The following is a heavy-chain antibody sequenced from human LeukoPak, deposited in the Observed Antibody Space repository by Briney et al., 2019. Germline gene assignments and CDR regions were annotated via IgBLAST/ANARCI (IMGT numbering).Heavy chain of an antibody. J-gene: IGHJ6*04. CDR2: IYHSGST. CDR3: ARDSSSWYAYYYGMDV. D-gene: IGHD6-13*01. Sequence: SETLSLTCAVPGYSISSGYYWGWIRQPPGKGLEWIGSIYHSGSTYYNPSLKSRVTISVDTSKNQFSLKLSSVTAADTAVYYCARDSSSWYAYYYGMDVWGKGTTVTVSS. V-gene: IGHV4-38-2*02. CDR1: GYSISSGYY.